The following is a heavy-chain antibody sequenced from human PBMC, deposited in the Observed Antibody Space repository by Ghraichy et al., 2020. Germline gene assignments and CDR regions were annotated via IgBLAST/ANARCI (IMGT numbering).Heavy chain of an antibody. J-gene: IGHJ4*02. V-gene: IGHV3-7*01. Sequence: LSLTCAASGFTFSSYWMSWVRQAPGKGLEWVANIKQDGSEKYYVDSVKGRFTISRDNAKNSLYLQMNSLRAEDTAVYYCARDLPEEYQLLGLDYWGQGTLVTVSS. CDR1: GFTFSSYW. CDR3: ARDLPEEYQLLGLDY. D-gene: IGHD2-2*01. CDR2: IKQDGSEK.